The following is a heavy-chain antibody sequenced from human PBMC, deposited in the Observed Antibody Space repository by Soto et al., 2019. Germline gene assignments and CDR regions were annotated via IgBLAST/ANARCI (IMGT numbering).Heavy chain of an antibody. D-gene: IGHD3-10*01. CDR2: INAGNGNT. V-gene: IGHV1-3*01. Sequence: GASVKVSCKASGYTFTSYAMHWVRQAPGQRLEWMGWINAGNGNTKYSQKFQGRVTITRDTSASTAYMELSSLRSEDTAVYYCARVITMVRGVISPRGAFDIWGKGTMVTV. CDR3: ARVITMVRGVISPRGAFDI. CDR1: GYTFTSYA. J-gene: IGHJ3*02.